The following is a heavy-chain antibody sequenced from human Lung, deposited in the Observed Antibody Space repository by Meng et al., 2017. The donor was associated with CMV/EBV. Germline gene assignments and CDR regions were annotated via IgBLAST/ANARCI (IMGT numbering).Heavy chain of an antibody. D-gene: IGHD2-2*02. Sequence: SETLSLXXAVYGGSFSGYYWSWIRQPPGKGLEWIGEINHSGITNYNPSLKSRVTISVDTSKNQFSLKLSSVTAADTAVYYCARLRIVPAAIPYIHAFDIWGQGTXVNVSS. CDR1: GGSFSGYY. J-gene: IGHJ3*02. V-gene: IGHV4-34*01. CDR2: INHSGIT. CDR3: ARLRIVPAAIPYIHAFDI.